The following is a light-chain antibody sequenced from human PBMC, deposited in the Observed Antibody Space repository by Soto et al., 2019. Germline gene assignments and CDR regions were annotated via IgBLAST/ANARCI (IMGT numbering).Light chain of an antibody. Sequence: QSVLNQPASVFGAPGQSITISSPGNNSEVGGYNYVSWYQQHPGKAPKLMIYDVSNRPSGVSNRLSGSKSGNTASLTISGLQAEDEADYYCSSYTSSSTPYVFGTGTKVTVL. CDR1: NSEVGGYNY. CDR3: SSYTSSSTPYV. J-gene: IGLJ1*01. V-gene: IGLV2-14*01. CDR2: DVS.